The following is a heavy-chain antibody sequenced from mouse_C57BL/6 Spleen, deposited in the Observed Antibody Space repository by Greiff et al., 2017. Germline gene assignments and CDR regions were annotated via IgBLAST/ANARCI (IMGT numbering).Heavy chain of an antibody. CDR3: ARERTTVVEDYYARDY. J-gene: IGHJ4*01. CDR2: INYDGSST. CDR1: GFTFSDYY. V-gene: IGHV5-16*01. D-gene: IGHD1-1*01. Sequence: EVMLVESEGGLVQPGSSMKLSCTASGFTFSDYYMAWVRQVPEQGLEWVANINYDGSSTYYLDSLKSRFIISRDNAKNILYLQMSSLKSEDTATXYCARERTTVVEDYYARDYWGQGTSVTVSS.